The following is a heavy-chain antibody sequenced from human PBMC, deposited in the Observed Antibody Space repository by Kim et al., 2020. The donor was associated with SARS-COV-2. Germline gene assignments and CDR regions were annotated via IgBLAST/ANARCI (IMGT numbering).Heavy chain of an antibody. D-gene: IGHD3-10*01. CDR2: TNEDGSTT. CDR1: GFSFSRYW. Sequence: GGSLRLSCAASGFSFSRYWMHWVRQAPGKGLVWVSRTNEDGSTTSYADSVWGRFTISRDNAENTLYLQMNSLTVEDTAVYYCARDLSGADDYWGQGTLVT. CDR3: ARDLSGADDY. V-gene: IGHV3-74*01. J-gene: IGHJ4*02.